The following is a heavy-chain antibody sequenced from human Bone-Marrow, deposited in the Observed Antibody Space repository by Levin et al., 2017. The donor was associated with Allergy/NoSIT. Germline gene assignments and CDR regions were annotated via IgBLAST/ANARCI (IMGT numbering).Heavy chain of an antibody. D-gene: IGHD2-15*01. CDR3: ARDSENSKWSYFDY. V-gene: IGHV4-30-4*01. J-gene: IGHJ4*02. CDR1: GGSISSGDYY. CDR2: IFYTGTT. Sequence: SQTLSLTCTVSGGSISSGDYYWSWIRQRPGKALEWIGYIFYTGTTQSNPSPTSRVSLSVDTSKNQFSLQLTSVTAADTAVYYCARDSENSKWSYFDYWGLGTLVTVSS.